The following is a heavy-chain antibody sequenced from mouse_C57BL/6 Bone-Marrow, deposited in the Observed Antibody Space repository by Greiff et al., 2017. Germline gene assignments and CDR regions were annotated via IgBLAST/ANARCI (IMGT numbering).Heavy chain of an antibody. CDR3: TGTVVAHWYFDV. V-gene: IGHV14-4*01. D-gene: IGHD1-1*01. J-gene: IGHJ1*03. CDR1: GFNIQDDY. CDR2: IDPENGDT. Sequence: EVQLQQSGAELVRPGASVKLSCTASGFNIQDDYMHWVKQRPEQGLEWIGWIDPENGDTEYASKFQGKATITADTSSNTAYLQLSSLTSEDTAVYYCTGTVVAHWYFDVWGTGTTVTVSS.